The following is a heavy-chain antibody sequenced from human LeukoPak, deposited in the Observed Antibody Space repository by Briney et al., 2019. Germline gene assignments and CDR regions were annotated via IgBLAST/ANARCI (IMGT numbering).Heavy chain of an antibody. CDR3: AKGGQNFDFWRFDL. V-gene: IGHV3-23*01. D-gene: IGHD3-3*01. CDR1: GFSFSDSA. J-gene: IGHJ5*02. CDR2: ISDTGGRT. Sequence: GGSLRLSCAASGFSFSDSAVSWVRHSPGEGLKWVSSISDTGGRTYYADSVKGRFTITRDNSRNTVNLQMNSLRAGDTARYYCAKGGQNFDFWRFDLWGQGILVIVSS.